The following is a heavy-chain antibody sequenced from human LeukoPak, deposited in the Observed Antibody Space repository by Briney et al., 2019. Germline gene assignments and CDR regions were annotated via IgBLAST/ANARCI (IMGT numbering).Heavy chain of an antibody. J-gene: IGHJ4*02. D-gene: IGHD3-16*02. CDR2: ISGSTSYI. Sequence: PGGSLRLSCAASGFTFSIYAMSWVRQAPGKGLEWVSSISGSTSYIYYADSVRGRFTISRDNAKNSLYLQMNSLRPEDTAVYYCARGSDFVWGSYRPYFDYWGQGTLVTVSS. CDR1: GFTFSIYA. CDR3: ARGSDFVWGSYRPYFDY. V-gene: IGHV3-21*01.